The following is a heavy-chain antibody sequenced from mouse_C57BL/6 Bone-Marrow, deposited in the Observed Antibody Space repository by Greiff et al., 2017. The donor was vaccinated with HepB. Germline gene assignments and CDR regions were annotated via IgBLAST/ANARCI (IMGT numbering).Heavy chain of an antibody. CDR1: GFNIKDDY. V-gene: IGHV14-4*01. Sequence: EVQLQQSGAELVRPGASVKLSCTASGFNIKDDYMHWVKQRPEQGLEWIGWIDPENGDTAYASKFQGKATITADTSSNTAYLQLSSLTSEDTAVYYCTTGFITTDEAMDDWGQGTSVTVSS. CDR3: TTGFITTDEAMDD. D-gene: IGHD1-1*01. CDR2: IDPENGDT. J-gene: IGHJ4*01.